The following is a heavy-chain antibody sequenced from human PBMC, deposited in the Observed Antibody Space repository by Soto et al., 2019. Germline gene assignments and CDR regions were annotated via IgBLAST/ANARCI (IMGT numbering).Heavy chain of an antibody. Sequence: GGSLRLSCAASGFTFSSYGMHWVRQAPGKGLEWVAVISYDGSNKYYADSVKGRFTISRDNSKNTLYLQMNSLRAEDTAVYYCAKEDTAMVMIFVYWGQGTLVTVSS. CDR3: AKEDTAMVMIFVY. D-gene: IGHD5-18*01. J-gene: IGHJ4*02. CDR2: ISYDGSNK. CDR1: GFTFSSYG. V-gene: IGHV3-30*18.